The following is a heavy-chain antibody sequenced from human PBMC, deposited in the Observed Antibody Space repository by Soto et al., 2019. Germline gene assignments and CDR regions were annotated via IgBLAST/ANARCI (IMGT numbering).Heavy chain of an antibody. CDR2: MFYSGTT. D-gene: IGHD3-16*01. CDR3: AIVSVYQYDCPQQFDY. Sequence: QVRLQESGPGLVKPSETLSLICDVSSDSINNYYWSWVRQPPGKRLEWLGCMFYSGTTIYNPSLKGRTSISGDASKSQFSLKLASVNAADTAVYYCAIVSVYQYDCPQQFDYWGQGSLVTVSS. CDR1: SDSINNYY. V-gene: IGHV4-59*01. J-gene: IGHJ4*02.